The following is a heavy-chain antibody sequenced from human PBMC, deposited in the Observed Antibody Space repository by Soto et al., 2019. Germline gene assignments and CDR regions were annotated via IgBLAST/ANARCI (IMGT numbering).Heavy chain of an antibody. J-gene: IGHJ4*02. CDR1: GGTFSSYA. CDR2: IIPIFGTA. V-gene: IGHV1-69*01. CDR3: ASSIPCSGGSCYFAYFDY. Sequence: QVQLVQSGAEVKKPGSSVKVSCKASGGTFSSYAISWVRQAPGQGLEWMGGIIPIFGTANYAQKFQGRVTITADESTSTAYMELSSLRSEDTAVYHCASSIPCSGGSCYFAYFDYWGQGTLVTVSS. D-gene: IGHD2-15*01.